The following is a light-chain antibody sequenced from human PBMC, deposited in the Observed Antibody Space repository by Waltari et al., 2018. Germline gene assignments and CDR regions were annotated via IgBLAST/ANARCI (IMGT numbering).Light chain of an antibody. CDR3: SSYTTITSVI. CDR1: SSDVGSYNR. CDR2: GVT. J-gene: IGLJ2*01. Sequence: QSALTQPPSVSGSPGQSVTISCTGPSSDVGSYNRVSWYQQPPGTAPKLMIYGVTIRPSGVPDRFSGSKSGNTASLTISGLQAEDEADYYCSSYTTITSVIFGGGTKLTVL. V-gene: IGLV2-18*02.